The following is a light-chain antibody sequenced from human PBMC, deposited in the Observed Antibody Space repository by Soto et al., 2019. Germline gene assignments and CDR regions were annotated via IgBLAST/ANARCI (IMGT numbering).Light chain of an antibody. CDR3: QQYGTSHRT. CDR1: QSVSNNY. Sequence: EVVLTQSPGTLSLSPGERATLSCRASQSVSNNYLAWYQQKPGQAPRLLIYGASNRATGIPDRFSGSGSGTDFTLTISRLEPEDFAVYYCQQYGTSHRTFGQGTKVDIK. CDR2: GAS. J-gene: IGKJ1*01. V-gene: IGKV3-20*01.